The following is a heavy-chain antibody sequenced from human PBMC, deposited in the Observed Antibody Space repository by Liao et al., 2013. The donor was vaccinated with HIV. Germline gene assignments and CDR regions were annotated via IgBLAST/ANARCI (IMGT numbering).Heavy chain of an antibody. CDR1: GGSISSSSYY. CDR2: IYYSGST. D-gene: IGHD6-13*01. CDR3: ASQVGIGLGYFDY. V-gene: IGHV4-39*07. Sequence: QLQLQESGPGLVKPSETLSLTCTVSGGSISSSSYYWGWIRQPPGKGLEWIGSIYYSGSTYYNPSLKSRVTISVDTSKNQFSLKLSSVTAADTAVYYCASQVGIGLGYFDYWGQGTLVTVSS. J-gene: IGHJ4*02.